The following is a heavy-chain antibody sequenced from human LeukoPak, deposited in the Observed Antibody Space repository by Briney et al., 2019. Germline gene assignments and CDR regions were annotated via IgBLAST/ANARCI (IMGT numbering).Heavy chain of an antibody. J-gene: IGHJ4*02. CDR2: INHSGST. CDR1: GGSFSGYY. V-gene: IGHV4-34*01. D-gene: IGHD3-22*01. CDR3: ASSTQYYYDSSGLYYFDY. Sequence: SETLSLTCAVYGGSFSGYYWSWIRQPPGKGLEWIGEINHSGSTNYNPSLKSRVTISVDTSKNQFSLKLSSVTAADTAVYYCASSTQYYYDSSGLYYFDYWGQGTLVTVSS.